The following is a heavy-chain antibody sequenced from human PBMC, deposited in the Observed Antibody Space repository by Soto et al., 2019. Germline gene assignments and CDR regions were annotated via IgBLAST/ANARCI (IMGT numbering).Heavy chain of an antibody. V-gene: IGHV1-69*13. Sequence: ASVKVSCKASGGTFSSYAISWVRQAPGQGLEGMGGIIPIFGTANYAQKFQGRVTITADESTSTAYMELSSLRSEDTAVYYCARAIPRGITGTTHNYYYGMDVWGQGTTVTVSS. J-gene: IGHJ6*02. D-gene: IGHD1-7*01. CDR1: GGTFSSYA. CDR3: ARAIPRGITGTTHNYYYGMDV. CDR2: IIPIFGTA.